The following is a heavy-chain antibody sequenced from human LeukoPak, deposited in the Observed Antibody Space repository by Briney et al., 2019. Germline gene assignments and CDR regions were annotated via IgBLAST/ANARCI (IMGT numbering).Heavy chain of an antibody. Sequence: PGGSLRLSCAASGFTFSSYAMSWVRQAPGKGLEWVSAISGSGGSTYYADSVKGRFTISRDNAKNSLYLQMNSLRAEDTAVYYCARVLEGYCSSTSCQGWFDPWGQGTLVTVSS. CDR1: GFTFSSYA. D-gene: IGHD2-2*01. CDR3: ARVLEGYCSSTSCQGWFDP. CDR2: ISGSGGST. V-gene: IGHV3-23*01. J-gene: IGHJ5*02.